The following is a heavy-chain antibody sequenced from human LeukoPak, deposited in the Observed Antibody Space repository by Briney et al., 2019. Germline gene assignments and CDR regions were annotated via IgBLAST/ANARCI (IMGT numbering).Heavy chain of an antibody. Sequence: SGGSLRLSCEASGITLSHYAMSWVRQAPGKGLEWVSAISGSGGNIYHADFVKGRFTISRDNHKNTLYLQMNSLGVEDTAVYYCASGGVVYGACCDFWGQSTLVTVSS. CDR1: GITLSHYA. D-gene: IGHD3-16*01. CDR3: ASGGVVYGACCDF. CDR2: ISGSGGNI. J-gene: IGHJ4*02. V-gene: IGHV3-23*01.